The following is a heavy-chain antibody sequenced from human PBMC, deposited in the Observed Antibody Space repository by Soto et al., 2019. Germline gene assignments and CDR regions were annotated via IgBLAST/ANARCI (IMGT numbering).Heavy chain of an antibody. V-gene: IGHV3-23*01. D-gene: IGHD1-7*01. Sequence: EVQLLESGGNFVQPGGSLRLSCAASGFTFSAYAMTWVRQAPGKGLEWVSIISSDSGTIYYADAVKGRFTISRDNSKNTVSLQMNSLRGDDTAVYFCAKSRAACHNNRNCYRPLASWGQGTLVAVSS. CDR3: AKSRAACHNNRNCYRPLAS. CDR1: GFTFSAYA. J-gene: IGHJ4*02. CDR2: ISSDSGTI.